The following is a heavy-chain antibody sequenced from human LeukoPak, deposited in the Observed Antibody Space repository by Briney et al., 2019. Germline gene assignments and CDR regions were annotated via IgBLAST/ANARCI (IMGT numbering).Heavy chain of an antibody. Sequence: SVKVSCKASGGTFSSYAISWVRQAPGQGLEWMGRIIPIFGTANYAQKFQGRVTITTDESTSTAYMELSSLRSEDTAVYYCASCSPGGPNYFDYWGQGTLVTVSS. CDR3: ASCSPGGPNYFDY. D-gene: IGHD4-23*01. J-gene: IGHJ4*02. V-gene: IGHV1-69*05. CDR2: IIPIFGTA. CDR1: GGTFSSYA.